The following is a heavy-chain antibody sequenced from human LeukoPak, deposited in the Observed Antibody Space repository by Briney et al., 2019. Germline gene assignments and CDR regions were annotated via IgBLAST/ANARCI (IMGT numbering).Heavy chain of an antibody. V-gene: IGHV3-7*01. CDR1: GFTFSNYL. D-gene: IGHD5-12*01. CDR3: VRDGGVSGYDLLDY. CDR2: INQDGSEE. Sequence: GGSLRLSCAASGFTFSNYLMNWVRQAPGKGLEWVAHINQDGSEEHYMDSVKARFTISRDNAKNSLSLQMNSLRAEDAAVYYCVRDGGVSGYDLLDYWGQGTLVTVSS. J-gene: IGHJ4*02.